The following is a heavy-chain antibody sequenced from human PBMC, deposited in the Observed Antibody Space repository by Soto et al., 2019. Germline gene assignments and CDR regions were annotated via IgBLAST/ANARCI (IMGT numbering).Heavy chain of an antibody. Sequence: PSETLSLTCTVSGGSISSSSYYWGWIRQPPGKGLEWIGSIYYSGSTYYNPSLKSRVTISVDTSKNQFSLKLSSVTAADTAVYYCASSQRYYYDSSGPNWGQGTLVTVSS. V-gene: IGHV4-39*01. D-gene: IGHD3-22*01. CDR2: IYYSGST. CDR1: GGSISSSSYY. J-gene: IGHJ4*02. CDR3: ASSQRYYYDSSGPN.